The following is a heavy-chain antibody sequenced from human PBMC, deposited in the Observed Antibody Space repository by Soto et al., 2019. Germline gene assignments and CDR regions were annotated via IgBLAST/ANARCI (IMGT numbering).Heavy chain of an antibody. D-gene: IGHD6-13*01. Sequence: QVQLVQSGAEVKKPGSSVKVSCKASGGTFSSYTISWVRQAPGQGLEWMGRIIPILGIANYAQKFQGRVTITADKSTSTAYMELSSLRSEDTAVYYCAREGEAAAGKGTLDYWGQGTLVTVSS. CDR3: AREGEAAAGKGTLDY. CDR2: IIPILGIA. CDR1: GGTFSSYT. J-gene: IGHJ4*02. V-gene: IGHV1-69*08.